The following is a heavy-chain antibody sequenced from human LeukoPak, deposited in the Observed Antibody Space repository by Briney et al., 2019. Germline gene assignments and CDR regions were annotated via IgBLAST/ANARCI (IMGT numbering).Heavy chain of an antibody. CDR1: GGTFSSYA. J-gene: IGHJ6*02. Sequence: SVKVSCKASGGTFSSYAISWVRQAPGQGLEWMGGIIPIFGTANYAQKFQGRVTITADESTSTAYMELSSLRSEDTAAYYCARDRPSSYCSSTSCAYYYYYYGMDVWGQGTTVTVSS. D-gene: IGHD2-2*01. CDR3: ARDRPSSYCSSTSCAYYYYYYGMDV. V-gene: IGHV1-69*13. CDR2: IIPIFGTA.